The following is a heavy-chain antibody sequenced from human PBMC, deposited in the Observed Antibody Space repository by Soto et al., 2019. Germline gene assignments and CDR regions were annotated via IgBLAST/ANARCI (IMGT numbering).Heavy chain of an antibody. J-gene: IGHJ4*02. Sequence: GGSLRLSCASSVFTFSSYAMHCVRHAPGKWLEWVAVISYDGSNKYYADSVKGRFTISRDNSKNTLYLQMNSLRAEDTAVYYCARDPLTGTTPPSTYYFDYGGQGTQVTVYS. CDR1: VFTFSSYA. V-gene: IGHV3-30-3*01. CDR3: ARDPLTGTTPPSTYYFDY. CDR2: ISYDGSNK. D-gene: IGHD1-7*01.